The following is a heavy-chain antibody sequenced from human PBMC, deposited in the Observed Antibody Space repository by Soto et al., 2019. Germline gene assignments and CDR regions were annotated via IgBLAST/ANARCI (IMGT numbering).Heavy chain of an antibody. CDR1: GGPLSSGGYS. CDR2: IYHSGST. Sequence: SETLSLTCAVSGGPLSSGGYSWSWIRQPPGKGLEWIGYIYHSGSTYYNPSLKSRVTISVDRSKNQFSLKLSSVTAADTAVYYCARVPGPWGQGTLVTVSS. V-gene: IGHV4-30-2*01. J-gene: IGHJ5*01. D-gene: IGHD7-27*01. CDR3: ARVPGP.